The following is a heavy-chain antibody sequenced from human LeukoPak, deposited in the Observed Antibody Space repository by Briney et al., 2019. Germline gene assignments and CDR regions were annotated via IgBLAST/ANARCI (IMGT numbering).Heavy chain of an antibody. CDR1: GGSISSSSYY. Sequence: SETLSLTCTVSGGSISSSSYYWGWIRQPPGKGLEWIASIYYTGSTNYSPSLKSRVTISVDTSKNQFSLKLRSVTAADTAVYYCARISSSNWYNERGAFDVWGQGTMVTVSS. CDR2: IYYTGST. V-gene: IGHV4-39*07. CDR3: ARISSSNWYNERGAFDV. J-gene: IGHJ3*01. D-gene: IGHD6-13*01.